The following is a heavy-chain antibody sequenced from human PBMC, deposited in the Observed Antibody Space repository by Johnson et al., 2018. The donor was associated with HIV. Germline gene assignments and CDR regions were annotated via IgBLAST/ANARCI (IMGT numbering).Heavy chain of an antibody. CDR1: GFTFSSYA. CDR2: ISYDGGNK. D-gene: IGHD2/OR15-2a*01. V-gene: IGHV3-30-3*01. Sequence: VQLVESGGGVVQPGRSLRLSCAASGFTFSSYAMHWVRQAPGKGLEWVAVISYDGGNKYYADSVKGRFIISRDNSKNTLYLQMNSLRAEDTAVYYCARAFDPRAFDIWGQGTMVTVSS. J-gene: IGHJ3*02. CDR3: ARAFDPRAFDI.